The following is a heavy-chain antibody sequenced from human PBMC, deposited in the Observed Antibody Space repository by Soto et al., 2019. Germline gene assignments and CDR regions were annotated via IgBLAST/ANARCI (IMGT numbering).Heavy chain of an antibody. J-gene: IGHJ4*02. CDR2: ISTNSSTI. CDR3: ARDPISSDIVVVPAATYFDY. V-gene: IGHV3-48*01. CDR1: GFTFSSYG. Sequence: GRSLRLSSAASGFTFSSYGMHWVRQAPGKGLEWVSEISTNSSTIYYADSVKGRFTISRDNPKNSLYRQMNSLRAEDTAVYYCARDPISSDIVVVPAATYFDYWGQGTLVTVSS. D-gene: IGHD2-2*01.